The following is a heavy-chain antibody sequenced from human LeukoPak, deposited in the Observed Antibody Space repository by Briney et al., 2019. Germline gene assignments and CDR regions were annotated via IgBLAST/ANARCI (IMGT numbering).Heavy chain of an antibody. CDR3: ARRAVSRVVPTVDAFDY. Sequence: GESLKISCKASGYSFSEYWIAWVRQMPGKGLEWMGIVYPGDSDTRYSPSFQGQVTVSADQSTSTASLQWSSLTASDTAMYYCARRAVSRVVPTVDAFDYWAQGTLVTVSS. J-gene: IGHJ4*02. CDR1: GYSFSEYW. D-gene: IGHD2-21*01. CDR2: VYPGDSDT. V-gene: IGHV5-51*01.